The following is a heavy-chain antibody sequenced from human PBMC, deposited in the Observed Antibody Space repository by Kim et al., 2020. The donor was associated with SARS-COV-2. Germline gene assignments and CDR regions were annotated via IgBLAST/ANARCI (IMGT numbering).Heavy chain of an antibody. D-gene: IGHD3-10*01. CDR2: T. V-gene: IGHV4-31*02. Sequence: TYYSPALKGRVTISVGTSKSQFALKLSTGTAADTAVYYCARGLLGAFDIWGQGTMVTVSS. CDR3: ARGLLGAFDI. J-gene: IGHJ3*02.